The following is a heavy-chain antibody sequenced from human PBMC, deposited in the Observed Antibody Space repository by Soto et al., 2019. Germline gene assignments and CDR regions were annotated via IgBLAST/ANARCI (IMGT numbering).Heavy chain of an antibody. CDR2: ITSSGSTT. CDR1: GFTFSDYY. D-gene: IGHD5-18*01. V-gene: IGHV3-11*01. J-gene: IGHJ4*02. Sequence: QVQLVESGGDLVKPGGSLRLSCAASGFTFSDYYMSWIRQAPGKVLEWVSSITSSGSTTYYTDSVKGRFTIPRDNAKNSLYLQMNIRRAEDGAVYYCARERYSYGPYYFDYWGQGTLVTVSS. CDR3: ARERYSYGPYYFDY.